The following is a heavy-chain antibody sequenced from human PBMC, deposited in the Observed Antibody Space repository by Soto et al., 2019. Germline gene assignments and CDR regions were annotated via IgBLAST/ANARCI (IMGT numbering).Heavy chain of an antibody. Sequence: QVQLVQSGAEVKKPGASVKVSCKASGYTFTSYGISWVRQAPGQGLEWMGWISAYNGNTNYAQKLQGRVTMTTDTSTSTAYMELRSLRSDDTAVDYCARAAPSMVRGVITPGGWFDPWGQGTLVTVSS. CDR2: ISAYNGNT. CDR3: ARAAPSMVRGVITPGGWFDP. D-gene: IGHD3-10*01. CDR1: GYTFTSYG. J-gene: IGHJ5*02. V-gene: IGHV1-18*01.